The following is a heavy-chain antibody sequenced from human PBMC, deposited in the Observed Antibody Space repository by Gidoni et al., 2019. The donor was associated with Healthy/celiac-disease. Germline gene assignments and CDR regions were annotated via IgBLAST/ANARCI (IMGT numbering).Heavy chain of an antibody. V-gene: IGHV1-46*01. CDR2: INPSGGST. D-gene: IGHD4-4*01. CDR3: ARDLGTVTTPYYYGMDV. J-gene: IGHJ6*02. Sequence: QVQLVQSGAEVKKPGASVKVSCKASGYTFTSYYMHWVRQAPGPGLEWMGIINPSGGSTSYAQKFQGRVTMTRDTSTSTVYMELSSLRSEDTAVYYCARDLGTVTTPYYYGMDVWGQGTTVTVSS. CDR1: GYTFTSYY.